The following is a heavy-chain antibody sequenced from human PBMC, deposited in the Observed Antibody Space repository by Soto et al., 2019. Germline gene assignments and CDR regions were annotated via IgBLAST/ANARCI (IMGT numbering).Heavy chain of an antibody. D-gene: IGHD2-15*01. CDR1: GGSISSGGYS. V-gene: IGHV4-30-2*01. CDR3: ARGEVVALGY. Sequence: QLQLQESGSGLVKPSQTLSLTCAVSGGSISSGGYSWSWIRQPPGKGLEWIGYIYHSGSTYHNPSRKSRVTILVERSKNQFSLKLSSVTAADTAVYYCARGEVVALGYWGQGTLVTVSS. CDR2: IYHSGST. J-gene: IGHJ4*02.